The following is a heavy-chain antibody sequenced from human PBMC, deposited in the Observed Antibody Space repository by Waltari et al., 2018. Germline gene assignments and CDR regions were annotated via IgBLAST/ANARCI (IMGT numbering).Heavy chain of an antibody. CDR1: GFTFSNYA. D-gene: IGHD3-10*01. CDR3: AKSLGDTYGRYPMDY. Sequence: EVQLLESGGGLAQPGGSLRLSCVASGFTFSNYAMSWVRQAPGKGLEWVSGTSGTGDTTDYADSVKGRFTISRDNSRNTLYLQMNTLRAGDTAVYYCAKSLGDTYGRYPMDYWGQGTLVTVSS. J-gene: IGHJ4*02. V-gene: IGHV3-23*01. CDR2: TSGTGDTT.